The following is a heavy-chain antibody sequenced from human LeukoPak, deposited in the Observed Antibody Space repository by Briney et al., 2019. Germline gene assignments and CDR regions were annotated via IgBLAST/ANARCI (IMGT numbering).Heavy chain of an antibody. Sequence: APVKVSCKASGYTFSDYGITWVRQAPGQGPEWMGWISAYSGNTNYGQKFQGRVTMTTDTSTTTAYMELRSLRSGDTALYFCARGSLSGYEGAMDVWGQGTTVTVSS. CDR3: ARGSLSGYEGAMDV. J-gene: IGHJ6*02. D-gene: IGHD5-12*01. CDR2: ISAYSGNT. V-gene: IGHV1-18*01. CDR1: GYTFSDYG.